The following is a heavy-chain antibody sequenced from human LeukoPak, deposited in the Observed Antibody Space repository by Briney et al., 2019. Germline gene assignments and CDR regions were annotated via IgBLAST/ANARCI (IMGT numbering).Heavy chain of an antibody. CDR1: GFGVSNNY. CDR3: ARDSGLNAFDI. CDR2: IYSGAST. Sequence: GGSLRLSCAASGFGVSNNYMSWVRQAPGKGLEWVAVIYSGASTVYADAVKGRFTLSRDNSQNALFLQMNSLKVEDTAVYHCARDSGLNAFDIWGQGTMVTVSS. J-gene: IGHJ3*02. V-gene: IGHV3-53*01.